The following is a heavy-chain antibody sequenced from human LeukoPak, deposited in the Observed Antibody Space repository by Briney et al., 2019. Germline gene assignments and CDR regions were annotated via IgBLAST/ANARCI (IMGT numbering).Heavy chain of an antibody. CDR3: AKDYSSGWSYYFDY. Sequence: GGSLRLSCAASGFTFSSYSMNWVRQAPGKGLEWVAVISYDGSNKYYADSVKGRFTISRDNSKNTLYLQMNSLRAEDTAVYYCAKDYSSGWSYYFDYWGQGTLVTVSS. CDR1: GFTFSSYS. V-gene: IGHV3-30*18. J-gene: IGHJ4*02. CDR2: ISYDGSNK. D-gene: IGHD6-19*01.